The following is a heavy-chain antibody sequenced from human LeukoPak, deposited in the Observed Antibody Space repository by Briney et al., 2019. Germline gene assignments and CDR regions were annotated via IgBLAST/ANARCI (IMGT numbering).Heavy chain of an antibody. D-gene: IGHD6-13*01. CDR3: ARGHWTLGFDSTRWYWIDY. V-gene: IGHV3-30*14. CDR1: GFTFSSYP. CDR2: ISHDGTNS. Sequence: GGSLRLSCEASGFTFSSYPIHWVRQAPGKGLDWVTVISHDGTNSYYADSVKGRFTISRDNSQNTLYLQMNSLRGDDTAVYYCARGHWTLGFDSTRWYWIDYWGQGTLVTVSS. J-gene: IGHJ4*02.